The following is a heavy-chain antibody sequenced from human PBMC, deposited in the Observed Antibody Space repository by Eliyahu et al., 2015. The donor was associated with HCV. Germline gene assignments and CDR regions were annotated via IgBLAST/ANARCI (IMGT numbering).Heavy chain of an antibody. J-gene: IGHJ6*02. CDR2: ISSSSSTI. Sequence: EVQLVESGGGLVQPGGSLRLXCAASGFTFSSYXMNWVRQAXGKGLEWVSYISSSSSTIXYADSVXGRFTISRDNAKNSLYLQMNSLRDEDTAVYYCARGYYYYYGMDVWGQGTTVTVSS. D-gene: IGHD3-10*01. V-gene: IGHV3-48*02. CDR1: GFTFSSYX. CDR3: ARGYYYYYGMDV.